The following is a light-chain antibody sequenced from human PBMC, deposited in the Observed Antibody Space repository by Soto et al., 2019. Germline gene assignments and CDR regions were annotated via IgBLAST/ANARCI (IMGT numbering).Light chain of an antibody. V-gene: IGKV1-5*01. Sequence: DIQMTMSPSSLSASVVDRVNITFLASQSISSYLNWYQQKPGKAPKLLIYDASSLEAGVSSRFGGGGSGTEFTLTINSLQPDDSATYFCQQYHTYPYSGAPGTK. J-gene: IGKJ2*03. CDR3: QQYHTYPYS. CDR2: DAS. CDR1: QSISSY.